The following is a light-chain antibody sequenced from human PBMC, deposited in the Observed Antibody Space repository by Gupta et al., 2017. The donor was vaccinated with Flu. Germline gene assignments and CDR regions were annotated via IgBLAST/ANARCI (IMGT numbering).Light chain of an antibody. CDR3: SSYGSHSNYV. CDR1: SSDIGGYNY. V-gene: IGLV2-14*01. Sequence: QSALTQPASVSGSAGQSITISCTGTSSDIGGYNYVFWYQHHPGKAPKLVIYEVSNRPAGVSDRFSGSKSGNTASLTISGLQAEDEADYYCSSYGSHSNYVFGTGTKVTVL. CDR2: EVS. J-gene: IGLJ1*01.